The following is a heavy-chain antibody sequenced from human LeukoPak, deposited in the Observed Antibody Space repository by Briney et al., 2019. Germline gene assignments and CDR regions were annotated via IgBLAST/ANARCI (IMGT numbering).Heavy chain of an antibody. CDR2: VTGDGENT. CDR1: GFTFFTYT. J-gene: IGHJ4*02. Sequence: GGSLRLSCAASGFTFFTYTMSWVRQPPGKRLEWVSAVTGDGENTYYADSMKGRFTVSRDNSKNTLYLQMNSLRAEDTAVYYCANGYWGQGTLVTVSS. V-gene: IGHV3-23*01. CDR3: ANGY.